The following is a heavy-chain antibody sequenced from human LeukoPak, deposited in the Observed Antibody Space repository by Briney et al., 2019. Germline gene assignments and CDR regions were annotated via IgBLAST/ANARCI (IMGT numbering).Heavy chain of an antibody. Sequence: GGSLRLSCAGSGFTFSSYAMSWVRQAPGKGLEWVSAISGSGGSTYYADSVKGRFTISRDNSKNTLYLQMNSLRAEDTAVYYCAKDSSMASVDYYYGMHVLGQGGTVSVSS. CDR3: AKDSSMASVDYYYGMHV. J-gene: IGHJ6*02. CDR2: ISGSGGST. D-gene: IGHD2-2*01. V-gene: IGHV3-23*01. CDR1: GFTFSSYA.